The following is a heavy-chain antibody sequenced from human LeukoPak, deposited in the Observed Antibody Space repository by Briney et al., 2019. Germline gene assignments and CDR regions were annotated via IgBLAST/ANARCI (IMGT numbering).Heavy chain of an antibody. Sequence: GGSLRLSCAASGFTFSDYYMTWIRQAPGKGLEWVSYISNSDSTIYYADSVKGRFTISRDNAKNSLYLQMNSLRAEDTAVYYCAKRYCDTTTCYHFDSWGQGTLVTVSS. J-gene: IGHJ4*02. V-gene: IGHV3-11*04. D-gene: IGHD2-2*01. CDR2: ISNSDSTI. CDR3: AKRYCDTTTCYHFDS. CDR1: GFTFSDYY.